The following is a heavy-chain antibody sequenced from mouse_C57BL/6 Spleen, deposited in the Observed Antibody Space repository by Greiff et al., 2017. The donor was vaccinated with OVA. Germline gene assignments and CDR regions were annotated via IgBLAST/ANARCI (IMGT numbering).Heavy chain of an antibody. CDR3: TRDEGTPRVGFAY. CDR2: LSSGGDYI. CDR1: GFTFSSYA. Sequence: VQLVESGEGLVKPGGSLKLSCAASGFTFSSYAMSWVRQTPEKRLEWVAYLSSGGDYIYYADTVKGRFTISSDNARNTLYLQMSSLKSEDTAMDYCTRDEGTPRVGFAYWGQGTLVTVSA. D-gene: IGHD1-1*02. V-gene: IGHV5-9-1*02. J-gene: IGHJ3*01.